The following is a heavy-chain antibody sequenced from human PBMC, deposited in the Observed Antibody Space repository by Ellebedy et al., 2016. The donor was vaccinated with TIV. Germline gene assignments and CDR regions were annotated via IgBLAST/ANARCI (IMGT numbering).Heavy chain of an antibody. Sequence: GGSLRLSCAASGFTFSSYAMSWVRQAPGKGLEWVSVISDSGGSTYYADSVKGRFTISRDNAKNSLFLQMNSLRDEDTAVYYCARFLVAVDAFDIWGQGTMVTVSS. V-gene: IGHV3-23*01. CDR3: ARFLVAVDAFDI. CDR2: ISDSGGST. J-gene: IGHJ3*02. CDR1: GFTFSSYA. D-gene: IGHD5-12*01.